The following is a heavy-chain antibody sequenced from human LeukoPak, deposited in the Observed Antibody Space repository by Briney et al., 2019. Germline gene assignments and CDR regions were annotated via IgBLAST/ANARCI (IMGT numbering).Heavy chain of an antibody. Sequence: SETLSLTCTLSGGSITSGGYYWSWIRQHPGKGLEWIGYIYYSGSTYYNPSLKSRVTISVDTSKNQFSLKLCSVTAAPTAGYYCASRGEPFDYWGEGTLVTVSS. J-gene: IGHJ4*02. CDR1: GGSITSGGYY. CDR3: ASRGEPFDY. CDR2: IYYSGST. V-gene: IGHV4-31*03. D-gene: IGHD1-14*01.